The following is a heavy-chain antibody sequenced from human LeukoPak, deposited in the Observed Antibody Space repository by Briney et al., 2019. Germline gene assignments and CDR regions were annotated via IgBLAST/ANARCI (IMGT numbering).Heavy chain of an antibody. J-gene: IGHJ3*01. CDR1: GFTFSNYW. V-gene: IGHV3-7*01. Sequence: GGSLRLSCATSGFTFSNYWMNWVRQAPGKGLEWVANIKQDGGEKYYVDSLRGRVTISRDNTKNSLFLQMNNLRAEDTAVYYCARGYSYGLDVWGQGTMVTVPS. CDR2: IKQDGGEK. CDR3: ARGYSYGLDV. D-gene: IGHD5-18*01.